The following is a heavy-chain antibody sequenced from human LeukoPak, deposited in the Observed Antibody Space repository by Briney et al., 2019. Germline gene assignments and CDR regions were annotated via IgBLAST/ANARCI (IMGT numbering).Heavy chain of an antibody. Sequence: SETLSLTCTVPGGSISSSSYYWGWIRQPPGKGLEWIGSIYYSGSTYYNPSLKSRVTISVDTSKNQFSLKLSSVTAADTAVYYCARQGWDPILEFDYWGQGTLVTVSS. J-gene: IGHJ4*02. CDR2: IYYSGST. CDR3: ARQGWDPILEFDY. D-gene: IGHD1-1*01. CDR1: GGSISSSSYY. V-gene: IGHV4-39*01.